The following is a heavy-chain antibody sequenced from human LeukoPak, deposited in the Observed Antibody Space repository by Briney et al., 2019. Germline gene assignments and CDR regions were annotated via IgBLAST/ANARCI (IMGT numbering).Heavy chain of an antibody. CDR1: GFTFSDYS. V-gene: IGHV3-48*01. CDR2: ISSSSNSI. D-gene: IGHD4/OR15-4a*01. Sequence: PGGSLRLSCAASGFTFSDYSMSWVRQAPGKGLEWISYISSSSNSIYYSDSVKGRFTISRDNAKNSLYLQMNSLRAEDTAVYYCTRGSYGDYEYWGQGTLVTVSS. J-gene: IGHJ4*02. CDR3: TRGSYGDYEY.